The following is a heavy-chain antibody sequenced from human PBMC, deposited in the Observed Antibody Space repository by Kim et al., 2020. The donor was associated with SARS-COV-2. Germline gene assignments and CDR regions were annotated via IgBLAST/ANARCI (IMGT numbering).Heavy chain of an antibody. J-gene: IGHJ6*02. CDR3: AKVLYYYGSGSPLPTGGGMDV. V-gene: IGHV3-30*18. CDR1: GFTFSSYG. Sequence: GGSLRLSCAASGFTFSSYGMHWVRQAPGKGLEWVAVISYDGSNKYYADSVKGRFTISRDNSKNTLYLQMNSLRAEDTAVYYCAKVLYYYGSGSPLPTGGGMDVWGQGTTVTVSS. CDR2: ISYDGSNK. D-gene: IGHD3-10*01.